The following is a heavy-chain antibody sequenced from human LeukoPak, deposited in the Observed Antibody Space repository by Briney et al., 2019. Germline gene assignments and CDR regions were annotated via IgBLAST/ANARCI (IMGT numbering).Heavy chain of an antibody. D-gene: IGHD5-24*01. CDR3: ARPVEMATTPFDY. CDR2: IWYDGSNK. J-gene: IGHJ4*02. Sequence: PGGSLRLSCAASGFTFSSYGMHWVRQAPGKGLEWVAIIWYDGSNKYYVDSVRGRFTISRDNAKNSLYLQMNSLRAEDTAVYYCARPVEMATTPFDYWGQGTLVTVSS. CDR1: GFTFSSYG. V-gene: IGHV3-33*01.